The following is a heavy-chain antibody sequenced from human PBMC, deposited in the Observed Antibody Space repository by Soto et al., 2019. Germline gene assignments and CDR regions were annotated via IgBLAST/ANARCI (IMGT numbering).Heavy chain of an antibody. J-gene: IGHJ4*02. CDR1: GFDFSVHS. CDR3: ASSVVESSAFDY. V-gene: IGHV3-48*01. Sequence: DVQLVESGGKLVQPGGSLRLSCGASGFDFSVHSMNWVGQAPGKGLEWLSFISSGGKTIYYAHSVRGRFTVSRDNGKRSLYLQMKNLKVEDTAVYYCASSVVESSAFDYWGQGTPVAVSS. D-gene: IGHD2-15*01. CDR2: ISSGGKTI.